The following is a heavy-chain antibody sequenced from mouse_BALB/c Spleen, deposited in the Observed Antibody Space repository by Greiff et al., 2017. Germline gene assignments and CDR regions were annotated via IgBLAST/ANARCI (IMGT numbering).Heavy chain of an antibody. CDR1: GYTFTDYE. J-gene: IGHJ4*01. D-gene: IGHD2-4*01. Sequence: QVQLQQSGAELVRPGASVTLSCKASGYTFTDYEMHWVKQTPVHGLEWIGAIDPETGGTAYNQKFKGKATLTADKSSSTAYMELRSLTSEDSAVYYCTRWGITTGYYAMDYWGQGTSVTVSS. CDR3: TRWGITTGYYAMDY. CDR2: IDPETGGT. V-gene: IGHV1-15*01.